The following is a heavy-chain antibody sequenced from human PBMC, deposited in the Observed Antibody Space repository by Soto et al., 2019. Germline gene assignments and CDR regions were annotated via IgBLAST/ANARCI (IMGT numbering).Heavy chain of an antibody. Sequence: GGSLRLSCAASGFTVSSNYMSWVRQAPGKGLEWVSVIYSGGSTYYADSVKGRFTISRDNSKNTLYLQMNSLRAEDTAVYYCASSLIQLWTRSSYYGMDVWGQGTTVTVSS. D-gene: IGHD5-18*01. CDR3: ASSLIQLWTRSSYYGMDV. V-gene: IGHV3-53*01. J-gene: IGHJ6*02. CDR1: GFTVSSNY. CDR2: IYSGGST.